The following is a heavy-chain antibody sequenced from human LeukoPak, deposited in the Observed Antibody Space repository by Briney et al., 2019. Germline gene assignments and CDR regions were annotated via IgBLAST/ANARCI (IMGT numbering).Heavy chain of an antibody. CDR3: AVQGDYFDY. CDR1: GFTFSNFA. J-gene: IGHJ4*02. Sequence: GGSLRLSCSASGFTFSNFAMSWVRQAPGKGLERVSGISGSGIRTFSADSVKGRFTISRDNAKNSLYLQMNSLRAEDTAVYYCAVQGDYFDYWGQGTLVTVSS. D-gene: IGHD1-1*01. CDR2: ISGSGIRT. V-gene: IGHV3-23*01.